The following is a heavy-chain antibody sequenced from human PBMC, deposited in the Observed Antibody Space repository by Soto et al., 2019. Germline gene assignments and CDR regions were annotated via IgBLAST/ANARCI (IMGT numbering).Heavy chain of an antibody. CDR1: GFNFAGYT. Sequence: PGGSLRLSCAGSGFNFAGYTINWVRQAPGEGLQWVSSISAGNTYIYYADAVKGRFTISRDNAKNSVYLQMNRLRTEDTAVYYCARGRGTYYYDSSGYYGAAFDIWGQGTMVTVS. V-gene: IGHV3-21*04. CDR3: ARGRGTYYYDSSGYYGAAFDI. D-gene: IGHD3-22*01. CDR2: ISAGNTYI. J-gene: IGHJ3*02.